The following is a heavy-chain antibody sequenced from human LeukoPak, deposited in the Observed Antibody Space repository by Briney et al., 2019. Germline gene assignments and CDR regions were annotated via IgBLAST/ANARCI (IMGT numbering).Heavy chain of an antibody. V-gene: IGHV4-59*08. J-gene: IGHJ4*02. CDR2: IYSSGST. Sequence: SETLSLTCTVSGGSISTYYWSWIRLPPGKGLEWIGYIYSSGSTNYNPSLKSRVTISVDTSKNQFSLKLSSVTAADTAVYYCARYFSGSPNRWYLDYWGQGTLVTVSS. D-gene: IGHD3-3*01. CDR1: GGSISTYY. CDR3: ARYFSGSPNRWYLDY.